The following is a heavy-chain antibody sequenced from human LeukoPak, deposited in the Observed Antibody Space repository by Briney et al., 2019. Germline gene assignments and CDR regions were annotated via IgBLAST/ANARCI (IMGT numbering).Heavy chain of an antibody. Sequence: GGSLRLSCAASGFTFDDYGMSWVRQAPGKGLEWVSGINWNGGSTGYADSVKGRSTISRDNAKNSLYLQMNSLRAEDTALYYCARGAASYYYGSGSFIDYWGQGTLVTVSS. D-gene: IGHD3-10*01. CDR1: GFTFDDYG. J-gene: IGHJ4*02. CDR2: INWNGGST. CDR3: ARGAASYYYGSGSFIDY. V-gene: IGHV3-20*04.